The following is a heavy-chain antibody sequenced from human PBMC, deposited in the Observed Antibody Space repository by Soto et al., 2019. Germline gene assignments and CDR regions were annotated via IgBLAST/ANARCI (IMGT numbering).Heavy chain of an antibody. CDR3: ARTHLSALKLWWYDP. Sequence: QVQLVQSGAEVKKPGSSVKVSCKASGGTFRSHTISWVRQAPGQGLEWMGGIIPIFGTGNYAQKFQGRVTYTADELTTTAYMELSSLRSEDTAVYYCARTHLSALKLWWYDPWGQGTLVTVSS. CDR1: GGTFRSHT. J-gene: IGHJ5*02. CDR2: IIPIFGTG. D-gene: IGHD3-16*01. V-gene: IGHV1-69*01.